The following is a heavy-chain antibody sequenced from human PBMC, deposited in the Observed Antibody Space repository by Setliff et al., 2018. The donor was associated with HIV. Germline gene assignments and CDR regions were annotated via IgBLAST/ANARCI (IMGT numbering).Heavy chain of an antibody. V-gene: IGHV3-23*01. Sequence: LRLSCAASGFTFSNYAMSWVRQAPGEGLEWVSAILSTGERTFYADSVKGRFTISRDNSKNTLYLQMNSLRAEDTAVYYCAKDRYYYDSSGPTVQVAYYFDYWGQGTLVTVSS. J-gene: IGHJ4*02. CDR3: AKDRYYYDSSGPTVQVAYYFDY. CDR2: ILSTGERT. D-gene: IGHD3-22*01. CDR1: GFTFSNYA.